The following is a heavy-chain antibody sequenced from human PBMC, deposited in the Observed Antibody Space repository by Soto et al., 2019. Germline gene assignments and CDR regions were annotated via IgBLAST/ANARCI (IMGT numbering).Heavy chain of an antibody. CDR3: ASFLVYSKQPRYYYGMDV. D-gene: IGHD4-4*01. J-gene: IGHJ6*02. CDR1: GYTLNDLS. CDR2: IIPIFGTA. V-gene: IGHV1-69*13. Sequence: GASVKVSCKVFGYTLNDLSIHWVRQAPGKGLEWMGGIIPIFGTANYAQKFQGRVTITADESTSTAYMELSSLRSEDTAVYYCASFLVYSKQPRYYYGMDVWGQGTTVTVSS.